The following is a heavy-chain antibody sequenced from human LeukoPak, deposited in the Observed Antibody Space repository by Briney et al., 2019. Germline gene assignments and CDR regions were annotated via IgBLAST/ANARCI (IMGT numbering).Heavy chain of an antibody. D-gene: IGHD6-13*01. CDR3: AKVPLAAAGTGIDY. Sequence: GGSLRLSCTASGFTFSSYAMSWVRQAPGKGLEWVSAISGSGGSTYYADSVKGRFAISRDNSKNTLYLQMNSLRAEDTAVYYCAKVPLAAAGTGIDYWGQGTLVTVSS. J-gene: IGHJ4*02. CDR1: GFTFSSYA. CDR2: ISGSGGST. V-gene: IGHV3-23*01.